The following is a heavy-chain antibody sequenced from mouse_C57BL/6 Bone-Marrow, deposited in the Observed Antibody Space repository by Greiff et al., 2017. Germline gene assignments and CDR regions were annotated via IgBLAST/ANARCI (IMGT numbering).Heavy chain of an antibody. CDR3: APWLLRRGYAMDY. V-gene: IGHV2-9-1*01. CDR2: IWTGGGT. J-gene: IGHJ4*01. Sequence: VQRVESGPGLVAPSQSLSITCTVSGFSLTSYAISWVRQPPGKGLEWLGVIWTGGGTNYNSALKSRLSISKDNSKSQVFLKMNSLQTDDTARYYCAPWLLRRGYAMDYWGQGTSVTVSS. D-gene: IGHD2-3*01. CDR1: GFSLTSYA.